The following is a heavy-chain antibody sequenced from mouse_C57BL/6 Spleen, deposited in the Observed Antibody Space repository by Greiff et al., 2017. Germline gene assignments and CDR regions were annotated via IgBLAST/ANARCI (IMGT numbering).Heavy chain of an antibody. Sequence: EVQLQQSGPELVKPGASVKIPCKASGYTFTDYNMDWVKQSHGKSLEWIGDINPNNGGTIYNQKFKGKATLTVDKSSSTAYMELRSLTSEDTAVYYCARSGLYYGSSYVAWFAYWGQGTLVTVSA. CDR1: GYTFTDYN. D-gene: IGHD1-1*01. CDR2: INPNNGGT. J-gene: IGHJ3*01. V-gene: IGHV1-18*01. CDR3: ARSGLYYGSSYVAWFAY.